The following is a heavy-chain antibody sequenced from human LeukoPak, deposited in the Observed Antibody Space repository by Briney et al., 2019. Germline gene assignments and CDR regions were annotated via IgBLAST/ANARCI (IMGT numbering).Heavy chain of an antibody. Sequence: GGSLRLSCAASGFTFSSYGMHWVRQAPGKGLEWVAVISYDGSNKYYADSVKGRFTISRDNSKNTLYLQMNSLRAEDTALYYCARDLYAGYYDSSGSVDHNLIFDYWGQGTLVTVSS. D-gene: IGHD3-22*01. CDR3: ARDLYAGYYDSSGSVDHNLIFDY. J-gene: IGHJ4*02. CDR2: ISYDGSNK. V-gene: IGHV3-30*03. CDR1: GFTFSSYG.